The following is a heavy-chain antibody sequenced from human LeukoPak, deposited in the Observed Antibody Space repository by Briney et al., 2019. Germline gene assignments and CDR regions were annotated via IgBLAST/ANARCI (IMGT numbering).Heavy chain of an antibody. V-gene: IGHV1-18*01. CDR1: GYTFTSYG. CDR2: ISAYNGNT. J-gene: IGHJ4*02. Sequence: ASVNVSCKASGYTFTSYGISWVRQAPGQGLEWMGWISAYNGNTNYAQKLQGRVTMTTDTSTSTAYMELRSLRSDDTAVYYCARGPNSYGDYGRLNYWGQGTLVTVSS. CDR3: ARGPNSYGDYGRLNY. D-gene: IGHD4-17*01.